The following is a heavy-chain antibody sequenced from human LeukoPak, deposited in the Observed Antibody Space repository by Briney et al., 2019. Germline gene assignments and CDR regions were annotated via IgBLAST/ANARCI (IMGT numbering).Heavy chain of an antibody. CDR3: AKGKYSYYRFDY. CDR2: ISGSGGGT. CDR1: GFTFSSYA. Sequence: GGSLRLSCAASGFTFSSYAMSWVRQAPGKGLEWVSAISGSGGGTYYADSVKGRFTISRDNSKNTLYLQMNSLRAEDTAVYYCAKGKYSYYRFDYWGQGTLVTVSS. V-gene: IGHV3-23*01. D-gene: IGHD5-18*01. J-gene: IGHJ4*02.